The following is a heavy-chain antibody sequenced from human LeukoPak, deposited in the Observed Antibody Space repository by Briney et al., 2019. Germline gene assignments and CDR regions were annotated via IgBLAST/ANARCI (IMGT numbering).Heavy chain of an antibody. CDR1: GGSFSGYY. CDR2: INHSGST. J-gene: IGHJ5*02. CDR3: ARGADIVVVPAAISPNWFDP. D-gene: IGHD2-2*01. Sequence: PSETLSLTCAVYGGSFSGYYWSWIRQPPGKGLEWIGEINHSGSTSYNPSLKSRVTISVDTSKNQFSLKLSSVTAADTAVYYCARGADIVVVPAAISPNWFDPWGQGTLVTVSS. V-gene: IGHV4-34*01.